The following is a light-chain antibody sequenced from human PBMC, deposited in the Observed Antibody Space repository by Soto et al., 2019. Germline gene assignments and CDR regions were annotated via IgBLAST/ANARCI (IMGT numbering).Light chain of an antibody. CDR1: QSVSSN. CDR3: QQYRT. J-gene: IGKJ1*01. CDR2: GAS. V-gene: IGKV3-15*01. Sequence: EIVMTQSPATLSVSPGERATLSCRASQSVSSNFAWYQQKPGQAPRLLIYGASTRATGIPARFSGSGSGTEFTLTISSLQSEDFAVYYCQQYRTFGQGTRVDIK.